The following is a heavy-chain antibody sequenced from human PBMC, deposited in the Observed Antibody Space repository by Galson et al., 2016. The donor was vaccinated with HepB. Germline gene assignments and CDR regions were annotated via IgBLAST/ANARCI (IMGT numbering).Heavy chain of an antibody. V-gene: IGHV3-33*01. J-gene: IGHJ6*02. CDR1: GFTFSSHG. CDR3: AREQGFNYGMDV. Sequence: SLRLSCAASGFTFSSHGMHWVRQAPGKGLEWVAVIWYDGSNKYYADSVKGRFTLSGDNSKNTLYLEMNSLRGEDTAVYYCAREQGFNYGMDVWGQGTTVTVSS. CDR2: IWYDGSNK.